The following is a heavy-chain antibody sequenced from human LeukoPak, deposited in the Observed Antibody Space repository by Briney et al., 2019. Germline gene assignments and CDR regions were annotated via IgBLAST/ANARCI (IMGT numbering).Heavy chain of an antibody. CDR2: ISSSSSYI. CDR3: VRDFSLTRLERPFDY. CDR1: GFTFSSYS. V-gene: IGHV3-21*01. Sequence: PGGSLRLSCAASGFTFSSYSMNWVRQAPGKGLEWVSSISSSSSYIYYADSVKGRFTISGDNAKNSLYLQMNSLRAEDTVVYYCVRDFSLTRLERPFDYWGQGTLVSVSS. D-gene: IGHD1-1*01. J-gene: IGHJ4*02.